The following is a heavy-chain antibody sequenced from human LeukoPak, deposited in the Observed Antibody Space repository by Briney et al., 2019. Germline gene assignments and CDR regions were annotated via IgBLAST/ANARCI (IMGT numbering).Heavy chain of an antibody. V-gene: IGHV4-30-2*01. CDR3: ARGSGYSSGWYITAEYFQH. D-gene: IGHD6-19*01. Sequence: SQTLSLTCAVSGGSISSGGYSWSWIRQPPGKGLEWIGYIYHSGSTYYNPSLKSRVTISVDKSKNQFSLKLSSVTAADTAVYYCARGSGYSSGWYITAEYFQHWGQGTLVTVSS. CDR2: IYHSGST. CDR1: GGSISSGGYS. J-gene: IGHJ1*01.